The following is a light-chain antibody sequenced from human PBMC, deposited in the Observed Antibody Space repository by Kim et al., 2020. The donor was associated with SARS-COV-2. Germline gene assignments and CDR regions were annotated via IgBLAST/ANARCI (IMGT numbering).Light chain of an antibody. CDR2: GKN. V-gene: IGLV3-19*01. CDR1: SLRMYY. J-gene: IGLJ2*01. CDR3: NARV. Sequence: QDPDVAGALGQTVRITCKRDSLRMYYASWDQQKPGQAPVLVLYGKNTRPSGIPDRFSGSSSGNTASLTITGAQAEDEADYYCNARVFGGGTRLTVL.